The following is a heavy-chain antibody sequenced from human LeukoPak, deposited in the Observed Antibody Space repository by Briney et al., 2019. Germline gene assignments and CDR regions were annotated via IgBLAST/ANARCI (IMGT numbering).Heavy chain of an antibody. Sequence: SQTLSLTCVISGDSVSASSVGRHWIRQSPSRGLEWLGKTYYRSRWFNDYGESVKSRISINPDTSKNQFSLQLNSVTPEDTAVYYCTRSRNNAMDVWGQGTTVTVS. CDR1: GDSVSASSVG. CDR2: TYYRSRWFN. J-gene: IGHJ6*02. V-gene: IGHV6-1*01. CDR3: TRSRNNAMDV.